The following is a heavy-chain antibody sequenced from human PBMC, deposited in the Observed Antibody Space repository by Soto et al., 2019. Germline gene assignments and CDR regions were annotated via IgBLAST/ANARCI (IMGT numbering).Heavy chain of an antibody. J-gene: IGHJ6*02. D-gene: IGHD6-19*01. Sequence: PGESLKISCQGSGYRFTSSWIGWVRQMPGKGLEWLGNVYPSDSDVRYSPSFEGRVTISADNSINTAYLHLLNLKASDTAMYYCARRTSSSGWYPHGMDVWGQGTTVTVSS. CDR3: ARRTSSSGWYPHGMDV. V-gene: IGHV5-51*01. CDR2: VYPSDSDV. CDR1: GYRFTSSW.